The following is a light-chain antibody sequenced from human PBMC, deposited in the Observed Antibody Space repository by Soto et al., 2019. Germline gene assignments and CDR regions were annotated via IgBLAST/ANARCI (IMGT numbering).Light chain of an antibody. CDR2: QDS. Sequence: SYELTQPPSVSVSPGQTASITCSVDKLGDKYACWYQQKTGQSPVLVIYQDSKRPSGIPERFSGSNSGNTATLTISGTQAMDEADYYCQAWDSSTVVFGGGTKVTVL. V-gene: IGLV3-1*01. CDR3: QAWDSSTVV. CDR1: KLGDKY. J-gene: IGLJ2*01.